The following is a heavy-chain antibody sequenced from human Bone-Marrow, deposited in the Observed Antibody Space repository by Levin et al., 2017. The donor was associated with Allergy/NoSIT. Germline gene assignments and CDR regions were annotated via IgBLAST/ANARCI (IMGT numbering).Heavy chain of an antibody. CDR3: ATFDYSSYGYYFDY. Sequence: GGSLRLSCAVSGFNFNAYGMTWVRQAPGKGLEWVSTIRGSDDSTYYRDSVKGRFTISRDSSEDTLYLQMHSLRVEDTALYYCATFDYSSYGYYFDYWGLGTLVTVSS. CDR2: IRGSDDST. CDR1: GFNFNAYG. J-gene: IGHJ4*02. D-gene: IGHD4-11*01. V-gene: IGHV3-23*01.